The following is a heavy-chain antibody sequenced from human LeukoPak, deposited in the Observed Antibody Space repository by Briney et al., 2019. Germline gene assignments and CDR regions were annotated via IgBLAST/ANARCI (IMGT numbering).Heavy chain of an antibody. CDR3: ARDDCSGSSCLAS. J-gene: IGHJ5*02. CDR2: IWYDGSKE. D-gene: IGHD2-2*01. V-gene: IGHV3-33*01. CDR1: GFTFSRHG. Sequence: PGGSLRLSCAASGFTFSRHGFHCVRQAPGKGLDWLTTIWYDGSKEYYADAVKGRFTISRDDSKNTLYLQMTGLRVEDTAVYYCARDDCSGSSCLASWGQGTLVTVSS.